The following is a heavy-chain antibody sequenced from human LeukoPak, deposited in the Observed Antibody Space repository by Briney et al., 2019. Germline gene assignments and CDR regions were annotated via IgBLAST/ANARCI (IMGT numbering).Heavy chain of an antibody. CDR1: GGSISNYY. D-gene: IGHD6-13*01. J-gene: IGHJ4*02. V-gene: IGHV4-59*08. CDR2: ISYTGRT. CDR3: ARLFVTAAGTRGYYFDY. Sequence: PSETLSLTCTVSGGSISNYYWSWIRQPPGKGLEWIAFISYTGRTNDNPSLKSRVTISVDTSRNQSSLKLNSVTAADTAVYYCARLFVTAAGTRGYYFDYWGQGTLVTVSS.